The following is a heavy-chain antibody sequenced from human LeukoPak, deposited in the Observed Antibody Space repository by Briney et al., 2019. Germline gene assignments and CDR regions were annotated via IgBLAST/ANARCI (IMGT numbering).Heavy chain of an antibody. V-gene: IGHV3-23*01. Sequence: AGGSLSLSCAASGFTFNSYAMSWVRQAPGKGLEWVSVISTSGGTTYYADSVKGRFTISRDNSKNTLYLQMNSLRAEDTAVYYCAKETSVFRLWSIWGYFDQWGQGTLVTVSS. CDR1: GFTFNSYA. CDR2: ISTSGGTT. J-gene: IGHJ4*02. D-gene: IGHD5-18*01. CDR3: AKETSVFRLWSIWGYFDQ.